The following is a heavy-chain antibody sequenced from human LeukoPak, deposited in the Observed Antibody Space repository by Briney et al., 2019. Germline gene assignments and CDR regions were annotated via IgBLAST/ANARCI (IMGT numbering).Heavy chain of an antibody. J-gene: IGHJ4*02. CDR1: GFTFSSYN. Sequence: SGGSLRLSCAASGFTFSSYNMNWVRQAPGKGLEWVSSISSSSSYIYYADSVKGRFTISRDNSKNTLYLQMNSLKTEDTAVYYCTRPGGGVTKSYWGQGTLVTVSS. V-gene: IGHV3-21*04. CDR3: TRPGGGVTKSY. D-gene: IGHD3-16*01. CDR2: ISSSSSYI.